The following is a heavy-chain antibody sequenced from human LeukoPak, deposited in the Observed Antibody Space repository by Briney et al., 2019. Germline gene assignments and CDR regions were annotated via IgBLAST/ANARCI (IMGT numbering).Heavy chain of an antibody. CDR2: ISASGSST. CDR3: AKGAQYDFWTGYTLEYFDV. D-gene: IGHD3-3*01. V-gene: IGHV3-23*01. J-gene: IGHJ4*02. Sequence: PGGSLRLSCAASGFTFTGYAMNWVRQAPGKGLEWVSFISASGSSTHYADSVKGRFTISRDNSNNTLYLQINSLRAEDTAAYYCAKGAQYDFWTGYTLEYFDVWGKGTLVTVSS. CDR1: GFTFTGYA.